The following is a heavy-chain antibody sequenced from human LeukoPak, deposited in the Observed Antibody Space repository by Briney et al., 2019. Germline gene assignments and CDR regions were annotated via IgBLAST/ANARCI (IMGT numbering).Heavy chain of an antibody. J-gene: IGHJ3*02. CDR3: AREYCDSRGNKYALDI. CDR1: GYTFTSYG. V-gene: IGHV1-18*01. D-gene: IGHD3-22*01. CDR2: ISAYNGNT. Sequence: ASVKVSCKASGYTFTSYGISWVRQAPGQGLVWMGWISAYNGNTNYAQKLQGRVTMTTDTSTSTAYMELRSLRSDDTAVYYCAREYCDSRGNKYALDIWGQGTMVTVSS.